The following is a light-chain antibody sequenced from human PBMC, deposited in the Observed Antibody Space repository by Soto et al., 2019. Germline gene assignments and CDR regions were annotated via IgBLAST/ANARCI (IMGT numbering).Light chain of an antibody. V-gene: IGKV3D-20*02. CDR1: QSVSSSY. J-gene: IGKJ5*01. CDR2: GAS. Sequence: SVLTQSPVTLSFSPCEIATLSCSSSQSVSSSYLAWYQQKPGQAPRLLIYGASSRATGIPDRFSGSGSGTDFTLTINSLEPEDFAVYYCQQRNVWPPITFGQGTRLEI. CDR3: QQRNVWPPIT.